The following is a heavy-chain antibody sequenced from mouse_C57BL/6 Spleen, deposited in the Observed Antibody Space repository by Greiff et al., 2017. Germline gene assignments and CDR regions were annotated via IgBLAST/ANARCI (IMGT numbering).Heavy chain of an antibody. V-gene: IGHV1-54*01. CDR1: GYAFTNYL. D-gene: IGHD2-4*01. CDR2: INPGSGGT. CDR3: ARGNYDYDVGYFDY. J-gene: IGHJ2*01. Sequence: VQLQQSGAELVRPGTSVKVSCKASGYAFTNYLIEWVKQRPGQGLEWIGVINPGSGGTNYNEKFKGKATLTADKSSSTAYMQLSSLTSEDSAVYFCARGNYDYDVGYFDYWGQGTTLTVSS.